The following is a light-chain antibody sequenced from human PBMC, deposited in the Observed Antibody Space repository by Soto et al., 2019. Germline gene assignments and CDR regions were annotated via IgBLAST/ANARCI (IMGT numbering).Light chain of an antibody. Sequence: QSALTQPASVSGSPGLSIAISCTGTSRDVGGYNSVSWYQQQPGKVPKLMIYDVSNRPSGVSNRFSGSKSGNKASLTISGLQAEYEGDYYCSSYTTGGSYVFGTGTKLTVL. CDR3: SSYTTGGSYV. CDR2: DVS. J-gene: IGLJ1*01. V-gene: IGLV2-14*01. CDR1: SRDVGGYNS.